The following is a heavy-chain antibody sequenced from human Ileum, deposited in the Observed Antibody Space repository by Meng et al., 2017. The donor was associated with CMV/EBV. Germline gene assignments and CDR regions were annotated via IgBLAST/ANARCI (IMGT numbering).Heavy chain of an antibody. Sequence: GESLKISCAASGFTFDDYAMHWVRQAPGKGLEWVSLISWDGGSTYYADSVKGRFTISRDNSKNSLYLQMNSLRAEDTALYYCAKDAWVVPAARGEGGFDYWGRGTLVTVSS. V-gene: IGHV3-43D*03. CDR2: ISWDGGST. CDR3: AKDAWVVPAARGEGGFDY. J-gene: IGHJ4*02. CDR1: GFTFDDYA. D-gene: IGHD2-2*01.